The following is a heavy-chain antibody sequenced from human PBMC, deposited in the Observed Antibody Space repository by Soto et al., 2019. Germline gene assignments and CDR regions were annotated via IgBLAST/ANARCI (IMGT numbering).Heavy chain of an antibody. J-gene: IGHJ3*01. V-gene: IGHV4-59*01. CDR1: GGSINNYY. D-gene: IGHD7-27*01. CDR3: ARVWGMAFDF. CDR2: VYYTGTT. Sequence: PSETLSLTCTVSGGSINNYYWTWIRQPPGMGLEWIGYVYYTGTTSYNPSLKSRVTISIDASKNQFSLKLSSVTAADTAVYYCARVWGMAFDFWG.